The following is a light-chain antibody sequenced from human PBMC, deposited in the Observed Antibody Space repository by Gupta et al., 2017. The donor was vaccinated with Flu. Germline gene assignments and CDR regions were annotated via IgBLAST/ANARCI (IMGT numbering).Light chain of an antibody. V-gene: IGLV3-25*03. Sequence: YELTQPPSMSVSPGQTARITCFGDALPIQSAFWYQQKPGQAPLLIIYTDNERPSGIPERFSGSSAGTIVTLNIDGVQAEDEAHYYCQSADRSDTSRVFGGGTKLTVL. J-gene: IGLJ3*02. CDR2: TDN. CDR1: ALPIQS. CDR3: QSADRSDTSRV.